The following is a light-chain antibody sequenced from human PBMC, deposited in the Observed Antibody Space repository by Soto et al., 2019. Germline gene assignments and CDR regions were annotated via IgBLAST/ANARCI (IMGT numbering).Light chain of an antibody. CDR1: SSNIGAGYD. CDR3: QSYDSNLSARYV. CDR2: ANI. J-gene: IGLJ1*01. V-gene: IGLV1-40*01. Sequence: QSVLAQPPSASGAPGQRVTISCTGSSSNIGAGYDVHWYQQRPGAAPKLLISANINRPSGVPDRFSGSKSGTSASLAITGLQADDEVDYYCQSYDSNLSARYVFCSGTKVTVL.